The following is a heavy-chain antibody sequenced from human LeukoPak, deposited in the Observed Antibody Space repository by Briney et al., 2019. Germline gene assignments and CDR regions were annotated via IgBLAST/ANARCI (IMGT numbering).Heavy chain of an antibody. CDR2: ISGSGGST. Sequence: GGSLRLSCAASGFTFSSYAMSWVRQAPGKGLEWVSAISGSGGSTYYADSVKGQFTISRDNSKNTLYLQMNSLRAEDTAVYYCAKDYSPIYYYYGMDVWGQGTTVTVSS. V-gene: IGHV3-23*01. CDR1: GFTFSSYA. J-gene: IGHJ6*02. D-gene: IGHD4-11*01. CDR3: AKDYSPIYYYYGMDV.